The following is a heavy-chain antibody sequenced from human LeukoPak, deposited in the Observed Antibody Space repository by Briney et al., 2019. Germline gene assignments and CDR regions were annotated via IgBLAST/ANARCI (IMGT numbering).Heavy chain of an antibody. J-gene: IGHJ4*02. Sequence: QPGGSLRLSCAASGFTFSNYAMNWVRQAPGKGLEWVSVISASGDSTYYTDSVKGRFTISRDNSKNTLYLQISSLRAEDTAVYYCAKDQPVQIGLFDYWGQGTLVTVSS. CDR1: GFTFSNYA. V-gene: IGHV3-23*01. CDR2: ISASGDST. D-gene: IGHD2-8*01. CDR3: AKDQPVQIGLFDY.